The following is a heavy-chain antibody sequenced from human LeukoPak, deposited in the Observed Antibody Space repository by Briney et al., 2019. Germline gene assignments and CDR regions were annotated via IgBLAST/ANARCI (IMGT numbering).Heavy chain of an antibody. CDR2: ISGSGGNT. CDR1: GFTFSSYA. J-gene: IGHJ2*01. V-gene: IGHV3-23*01. Sequence: GGSLRLSCAASGFTFSSYAMSWVRQPPGKGLDWFSSISGSGGNTYHAHSVKGRFTISRDNSKNTLYLQMNSLRAEDTAVYYCAKDWTGTKPFDLWGRGTLVTVSS. CDR3: AKDWTGTKPFDL. D-gene: IGHD3/OR15-3a*01.